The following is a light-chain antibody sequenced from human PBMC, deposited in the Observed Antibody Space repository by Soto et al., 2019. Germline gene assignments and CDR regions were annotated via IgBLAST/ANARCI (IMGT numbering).Light chain of an antibody. V-gene: IGKV1-5*01. CDR2: DAF. Sequence: DIQMTQSPSTLSTSVGDRVTITCRASQNINSWLAWYHQKPGKAPRLLIYDAFSLESGVPSRFSGTGSGTEFTLTISSLQPDDLATYFCQQYHTVPYTFGQGTRLEIK. J-gene: IGKJ5*01. CDR3: QQYHTVPYT. CDR1: QNINSW.